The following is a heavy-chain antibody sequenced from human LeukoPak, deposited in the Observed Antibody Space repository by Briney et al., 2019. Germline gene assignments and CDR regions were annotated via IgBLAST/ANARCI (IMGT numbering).Heavy chain of an antibody. D-gene: IGHD6-6*01. CDR1: GGSISSYY. CDR3: ARGIAARISGYYYYYMDV. CDR2: IYTSGST. J-gene: IGHJ6*03. Sequence: SETLSLTCTVSGGSISSYYWSWIRQPAGKGLEWVGRIYTSGSTNYNPSLKSRVTMSVDTSKNQFSLKLSSVTAADTAVYYCARGIAARISGYYYYYMDVWGKGTTVTVSS. V-gene: IGHV4-4*07.